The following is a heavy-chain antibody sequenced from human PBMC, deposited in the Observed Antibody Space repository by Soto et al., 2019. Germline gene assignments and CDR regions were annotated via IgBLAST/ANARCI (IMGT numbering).Heavy chain of an antibody. V-gene: IGHV1-46*01. J-gene: IGHJ6*02. D-gene: IGHD3-3*01. Sequence: ASVKVSCKASGHTFTSYYMHWVLQAPGQGLEWMGIINPSGGSTSYAQKFQGRVTMTRDTSTSTVYMELSSLRSEDTAVYYCASRVGDGYDFWSGYDYYYYGMDVWGQGSTVTVSS. CDR3: ASRVGDGYDFWSGYDYYYYGMDV. CDR2: INPSGGST. CDR1: GHTFTSYY.